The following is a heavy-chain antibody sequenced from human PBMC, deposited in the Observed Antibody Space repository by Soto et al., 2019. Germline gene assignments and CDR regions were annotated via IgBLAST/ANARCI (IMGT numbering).Heavy chain of an antibody. CDR3: AREAGADSPDCFDP. D-gene: IGHD6-19*01. CDR2: ISAYNGNT. J-gene: IGHJ5*02. CDR1: GYTFTSYG. Sequence: QVPLVQSGAEVKKPGASVKVSCKASGYTFTSYGISWVRQAPGQGLEWMGWISAYNGNTNYAQKLQGRVTMTADASTSTAYMELRRLRSDDTAVYYCAREAGADSPDCFDPWGQGTLVTVSS. V-gene: IGHV1-18*01.